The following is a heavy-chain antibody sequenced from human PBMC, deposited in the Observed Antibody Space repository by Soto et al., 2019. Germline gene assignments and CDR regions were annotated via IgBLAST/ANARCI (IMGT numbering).Heavy chain of an antibody. CDR2: ISYDGSNK. V-gene: IGHV3-30*18. D-gene: IGHD4-4*01. CDR1: GFTFSSYG. CDR3: AKDYRAYSNINYYYYGMDV. Sequence: GGSLRLSCAASGFTFSSYGMHWARQAPGKGLEWVAVISYDGSNKYYADSVKGRFTISRDNSKNTLYLQMNSLRAEDTAVYYCAKDYRAYSNINYYYYGMDVWGQGTTVTVSS. J-gene: IGHJ6*02.